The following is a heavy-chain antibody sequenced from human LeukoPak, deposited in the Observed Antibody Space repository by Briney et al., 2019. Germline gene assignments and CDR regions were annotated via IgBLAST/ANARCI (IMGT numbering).Heavy chain of an antibody. J-gene: IGHJ4*02. V-gene: IGHV4-38-2*02. CDR2: IYHSGST. D-gene: IGHD3-10*01. Sequence: PSETLSLTCTVSGYSISSGYYWGWIRQPPGKGLEWIGSIYHSGSTYYNPSLKSRVTISVDTSKNQFSLKLSSVTAADTAVYYCASGYYGSGSYYNGWGQGTLVTVSS. CDR3: ASGYYGSGSYYNG. CDR1: GYSISSGYY.